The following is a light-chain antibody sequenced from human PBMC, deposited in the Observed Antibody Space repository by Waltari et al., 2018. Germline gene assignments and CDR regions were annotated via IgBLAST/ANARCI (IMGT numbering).Light chain of an antibody. Sequence: QSALTQPASVSGSPGQSITLSCPGTSSDIGGYNYVSWYHRHPGQAPKLMIYEVSNRPSGVSTRCSGSKSGNTASLTLSGIQADDEADYYCSSYTSFSSLGFGGGTKLTVL. CDR1: SSDIGGYNY. CDR3: SSYTSFSSLG. CDR2: EVS. V-gene: IGLV2-14*01. J-gene: IGLJ2*01.